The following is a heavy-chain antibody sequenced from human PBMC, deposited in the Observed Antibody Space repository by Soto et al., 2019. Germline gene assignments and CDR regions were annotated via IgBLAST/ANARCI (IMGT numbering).Heavy chain of an antibody. CDR1: GFTFSSYA. CDR2: ISGTGRVT. CDR3: AKDVHYDIVTGIEYFDH. J-gene: IGHJ1*01. V-gene: IGHV3-23*01. Sequence: EVQLLESGGGLVQPGESLKISCAVSGFTFSSYAMSWVRQAPGKGLEWVSGISGTGRVTNYAESVKGRFTISRDNTKHTLSLEMKSLRAEDTAVYYCAKDVHYDIVTGIEYFDHWGQGTLVTVSS. D-gene: IGHD3-9*01.